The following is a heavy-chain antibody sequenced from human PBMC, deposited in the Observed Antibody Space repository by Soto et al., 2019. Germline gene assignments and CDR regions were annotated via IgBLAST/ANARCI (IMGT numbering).Heavy chain of an antibody. V-gene: IGHV3-23*01. D-gene: IGHD3-10*01. CDR2: ISGSGGST. CDR1: GFTFSSYA. J-gene: IGHJ4*02. CDR3: AKDLSLLWFGEFPNYFDY. Sequence: GGSLRLSCAASGFTFSSYAMSWVRQAPGKGLEWVSAISGSGGSTYYADSVKGRFTISRDNSKNTLYLQMNSLRAEDTAVYYCAKDLSLLWFGEFPNYFDYWGQGTLVTVSS.